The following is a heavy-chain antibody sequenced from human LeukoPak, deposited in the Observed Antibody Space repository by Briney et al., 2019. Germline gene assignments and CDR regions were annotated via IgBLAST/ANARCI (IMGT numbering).Heavy chain of an antibody. J-gene: IGHJ5*02. CDR3: ARSGFGSGISFDL. Sequence: GASVKVSCKASGYTFTSYGISWVRQATGQGLEWMGWMNPNSGDTGYPQKFQGRVTMTRDTSITTAYMELSSLRSEDTAVYYCARSGFGSGISFDLWGQGTLVTVSS. V-gene: IGHV1-8*02. D-gene: IGHD3-10*01. CDR1: GYTFTSYG. CDR2: MNPNSGDT.